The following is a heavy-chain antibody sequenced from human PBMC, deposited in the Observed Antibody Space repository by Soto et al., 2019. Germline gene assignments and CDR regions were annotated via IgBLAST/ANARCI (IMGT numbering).Heavy chain of an antibody. D-gene: IGHD5-18*01. J-gene: IGHJ4*02. CDR3: AKKESSGYSYGYFDY. CDR2: ISGSGGST. V-gene: IGHV3-23*01. CDR1: GFTFSNYA. Sequence: EVQLLESGGGSVQPGGSLRLSCAASGFTFSNYAMSWVRQAPGKGLEWVSAISGSGGSTYYADSVKGRFTISRDNSKNTRYLQMTSLRAEDTAVYYCAKKESSGYSYGYFDYWGQGTLVTVSS.